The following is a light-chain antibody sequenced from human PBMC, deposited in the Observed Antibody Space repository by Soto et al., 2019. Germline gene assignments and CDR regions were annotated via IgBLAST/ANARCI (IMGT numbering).Light chain of an antibody. V-gene: IGKV3-15*01. CDR3: QQYYNWPRA. CDR1: QGIGDT. J-gene: IGKJ5*01. Sequence: EIIMTQSPATLSVSPGEGATLSCRASQGIGDTLAWYQQKPGQAPRLLFYGASTGATGLPARFSGSGSGTEFTLTINSLQAEDCAVYYCQQYYNWPRAFGQGTRLEIK. CDR2: GAS.